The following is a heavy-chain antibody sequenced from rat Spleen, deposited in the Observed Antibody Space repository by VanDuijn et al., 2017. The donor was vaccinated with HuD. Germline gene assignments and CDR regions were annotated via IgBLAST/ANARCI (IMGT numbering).Heavy chain of an antibody. V-gene: IGHV2-30*01. D-gene: IGHD1-7*01. CDR1: GFSLTTYN. Sequence: QVQLKESGPGLVQPSQTLSLTCTVSGFSLTTYNVHWIRQPTGKGLEWMGMIWTGGSTDYNSALKSRLSISRDPSKSQVFLKMNSLQNEDIATYYCARGGNGPKDYYFDYWGQGVMVTVSS. J-gene: IGHJ2*01. CDR3: ARGGNGPKDYYFDY. CDR2: IWTGGST.